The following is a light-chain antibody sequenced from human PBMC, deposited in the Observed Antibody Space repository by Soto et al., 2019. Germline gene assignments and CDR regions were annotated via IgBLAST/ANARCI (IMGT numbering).Light chain of an antibody. V-gene: IGKV1-5*01. Sequence: DIQMTQSPSTLSATAGDRVTITCRASQSISSWLAWYQQKPGKAPKLLIYDGSSFESGVPSRFSGSGSGTEFTLTISSLQPDDSATYYCQHYKTYSRTFGQGTKVDIK. CDR3: QHYKTYSRT. J-gene: IGKJ1*01. CDR2: DGS. CDR1: QSISSW.